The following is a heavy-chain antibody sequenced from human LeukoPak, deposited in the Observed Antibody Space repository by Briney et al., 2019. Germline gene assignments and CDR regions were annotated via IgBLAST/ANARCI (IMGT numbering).Heavy chain of an antibody. Sequence: SETLSLTCTVPGGSISSYYWSWIRQPPGKGLEWIGYIYYSGSTNYDPSLKSRVTISVDTSKNQFSLKLSSVTAADTAVYYCARHSGITIFGVVIPRTAFDIWGQGTMVTVSS. J-gene: IGHJ3*02. CDR3: ARHSGITIFGVVIPRTAFDI. D-gene: IGHD3-3*01. CDR1: GGSISSYY. V-gene: IGHV4-59*08. CDR2: IYYSGST.